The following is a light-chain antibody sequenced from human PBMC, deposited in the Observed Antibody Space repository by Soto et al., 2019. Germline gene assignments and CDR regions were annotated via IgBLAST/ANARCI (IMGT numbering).Light chain of an antibody. CDR3: QQYDSYPLT. CDR2: DAS. V-gene: IGKV1-5*01. Sequence: DIQMTQSPSTLSASVGDRVTITCRASQSISSWLAWYQQKPGEAPKLLIYDASSLESGVPSRFSGSGSGTEFTLTISSLQPEDFATYYCQQYDSYPLTFGGGTKVDIK. CDR1: QSISSW. J-gene: IGKJ4*01.